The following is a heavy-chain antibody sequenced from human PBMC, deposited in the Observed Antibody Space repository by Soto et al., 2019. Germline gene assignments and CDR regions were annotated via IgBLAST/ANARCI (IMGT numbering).Heavy chain of an antibody. D-gene: IGHD4-17*01. J-gene: IGHJ6*03. CDR1: GFTFSSYG. V-gene: IGHV3-30*03. CDR3: ARDGPLAAYGDYRYYYYYMDV. Sequence: GGSLRLSCAASGFTFSSYGMHWVRQAPGKGLEWVEVISYDGSNKYYADSVKGRFTISRDNSKNTLYLQMNSLRAEDTAVYYCARDGPLAAYGDYRYYYYYMDVWGKGTTVTVSS. CDR2: ISYDGSNK.